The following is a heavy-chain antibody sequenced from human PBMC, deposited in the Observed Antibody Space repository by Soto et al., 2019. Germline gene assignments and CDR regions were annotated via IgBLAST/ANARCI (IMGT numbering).Heavy chain of an antibody. CDR2: IKTKVDGVIV. Sequence: EVQLVESGGGLVKPGGSLRLSCAASGFSFSNAWMNWVRQAPGKGLEWVGSIKTKVDGVIVEYAPTVKVRFSISRDDSKHTLYLEITSLKVEDTGVYFCTRALALRHNKTRCARAVWGRRTRVNVSS. V-gene: IGHV3-15*01. D-gene: IGHD1-1*01. J-gene: IGHJ6*02. CDR1: GFSFSNAW. CDR3: TRALALRHNKTRCARAV.